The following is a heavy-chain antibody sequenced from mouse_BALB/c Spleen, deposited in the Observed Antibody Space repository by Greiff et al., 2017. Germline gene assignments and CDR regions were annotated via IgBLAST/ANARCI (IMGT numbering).Heavy chain of an antibody. CDR2: ISSGGSYT. D-gene: IGHD2-1*01. Sequence: EVQLVESGGGLVKPGGSLKLSCAASGFTFSSYAMSWVRQTPEKRLEWVATISSGGSYTYYPDSVKGRFTISRDNAKNTLYLQMSSLRSEDTAMYYCARGEDGNYFAYWGQGTLVTVSA. CDR1: GFTFSSYA. J-gene: IGHJ3*01. CDR3: ARGEDGNYFAY. V-gene: IGHV5-9-3*01.